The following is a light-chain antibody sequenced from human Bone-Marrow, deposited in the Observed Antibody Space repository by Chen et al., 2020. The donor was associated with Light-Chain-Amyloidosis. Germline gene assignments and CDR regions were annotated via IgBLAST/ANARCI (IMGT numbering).Light chain of an antibody. J-gene: IGLJ2*01. CDR3: QSADSSGTYEVI. Sequence: SYELTQPPSLSVSSGQTARFTCSGDDLPTKYAYWYQQKPGQAPVLVIHRDTERPSGISERFSGSSSGTTATLTISGVQAQDEADYHCQSADSSGTYEVIFGGGTNLTVL. CDR2: RDT. V-gene: IGLV3-25*03. CDR1: DLPTKY.